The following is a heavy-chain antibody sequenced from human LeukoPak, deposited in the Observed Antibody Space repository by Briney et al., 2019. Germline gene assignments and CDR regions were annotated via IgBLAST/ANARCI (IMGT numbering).Heavy chain of an antibody. V-gene: IGHV1-8*01. J-gene: IGHJ6*03. Sequence: EASVKVSCKASEYTFTNYDINWVRQAPGQGLEWMGGIIPIFGTANYAQKFQGRVTITRNTSISTAYMELSSLRSEDTAVYYCARVKGGYVYYYYMDVWGKGTTVTVSS. CDR3: ARVKGGYVYYYYMDV. D-gene: IGHD5-12*01. CDR2: IIPIFGTA. CDR1: EYTFTNYD.